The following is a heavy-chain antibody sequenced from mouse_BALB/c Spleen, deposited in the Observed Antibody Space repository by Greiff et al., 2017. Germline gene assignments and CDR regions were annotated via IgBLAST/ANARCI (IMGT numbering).Heavy chain of an antibody. CDR2: ISSGGST. V-gene: IGHV5-6-5*01. Sequence: VQLKESGGGLVKPGGSLKLSCAASGFTFSSYAMSWVRQTPEKRLEWVASISSGGSTYYPDSVKGRFTISRDNARNILYLQMSSLRSEDTAMYYCARDYGSSYGAMDYWGQGTSVTVSS. CDR1: GFTFSSYA. D-gene: IGHD1-1*01. CDR3: ARDYGSSYGAMDY. J-gene: IGHJ4*01.